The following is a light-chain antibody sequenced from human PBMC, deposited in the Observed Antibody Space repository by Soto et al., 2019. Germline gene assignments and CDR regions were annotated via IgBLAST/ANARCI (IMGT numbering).Light chain of an antibody. J-gene: IGLJ3*02. CDR2: DNN. V-gene: IGLV1-51*01. Sequence: QSVLTQPPSVSAAPGQKVTISCSGSRSNIGNNYVSWYQQLPGTAPKLLIYDNNKRPSGIPDRFSGSKSGTSATLGITGLQTGDEADYYCGTWDNSLRGVFGGVTKLTVL. CDR3: GTWDNSLRGV. CDR1: RSNIGNNY.